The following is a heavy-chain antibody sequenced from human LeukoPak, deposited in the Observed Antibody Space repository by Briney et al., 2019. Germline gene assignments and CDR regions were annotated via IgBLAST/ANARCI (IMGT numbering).Heavy chain of an antibody. V-gene: IGHV1-8*03. CDR3: ASSPRKGIAAAGRDPPDY. Sequence: ASVTVSCMASGYTFPSYDINWVRQATGQGLAWMGWMNPNSGNTGYAQKFQGRVTITRNTSISTAYMELSSLRSEDTAVYYCASSPRKGIAAAGRDPPDYWGQGTLVTVSS. D-gene: IGHD6-13*01. J-gene: IGHJ4*02. CDR2: MNPNSGNT. CDR1: GYTFPSYD.